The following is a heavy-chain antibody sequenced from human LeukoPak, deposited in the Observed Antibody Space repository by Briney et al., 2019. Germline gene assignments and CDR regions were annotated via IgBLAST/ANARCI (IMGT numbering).Heavy chain of an antibody. CDR2: SRYSM. J-gene: IGHJ4*01. CDR3: TRDVSLSQPGGFDY. Sequence: SRYSMYYADSVRGRLTISRDNTKNSVDLQMNSLRADDTAVYYCTRDVSLSQPGGFDYWGHGSLVTVSS. V-gene: IGHV3-21*01. D-gene: IGHD6-13*01.